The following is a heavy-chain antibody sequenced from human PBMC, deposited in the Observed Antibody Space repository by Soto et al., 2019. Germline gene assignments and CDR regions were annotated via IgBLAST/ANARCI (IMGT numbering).Heavy chain of an antibody. V-gene: IGHV3-23*01. J-gene: IGHJ4*02. Sequence: VQLLESGGGLVQPGGSLRLSCAASGFTFSSYAVSWVRQAPGKGLEWVSSISGGAGSTYYADSVKGRFTISRDNSKNTLYLQMNSLRAEDTAVYYCARSGSYSWLPYWGQGTLVTVSS. D-gene: IGHD1-26*01. CDR2: ISGGAGST. CDR1: GFTFSSYA. CDR3: ARSGSYSWLPY.